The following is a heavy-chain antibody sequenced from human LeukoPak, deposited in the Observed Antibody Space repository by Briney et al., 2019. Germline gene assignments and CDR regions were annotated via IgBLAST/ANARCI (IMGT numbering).Heavy chain of an antibody. V-gene: IGHV6-1*01. D-gene: IGHD2-2*01. CDR2: TYYRSKWYS. CDR3: ARVGYCSSASCLNWFDP. J-gene: IGHJ5*02. Sequence: SQTLSLTCAISGDSVSSNSAAWSWIRQSPSRGLEWLGSTYYRSKWYSDYAVSVKSRITINPDTSKNQFSLQLNSVTPEDTAVYYCARVGYCSSASCLNWFDPWGQGTLVTVSS. CDR1: GDSVSSNSAA.